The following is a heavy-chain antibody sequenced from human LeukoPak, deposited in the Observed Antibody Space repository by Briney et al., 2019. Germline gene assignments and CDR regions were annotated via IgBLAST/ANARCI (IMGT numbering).Heavy chain of an antibody. J-gene: IGHJ4*02. CDR1: GYAFTSYA. CDR3: ARASGYSYGVNY. CDR2: INAGNGNT. V-gene: IGHV1-3*01. Sequence: ASVKVSCKASGYAFTSYAMHWVRQAPGQRLEWIGWINAGNGNTKYSQKFQGRVTITRDTSASTAYMELSSLRSEDTAVCYCARASGYSYGVNYWGQGTLVTVSS. D-gene: IGHD5-18*01.